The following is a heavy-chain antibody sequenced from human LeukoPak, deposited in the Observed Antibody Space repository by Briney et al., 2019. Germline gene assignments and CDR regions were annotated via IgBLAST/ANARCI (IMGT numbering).Heavy chain of an antibody. CDR3: ARTNVVVAATPNYYYYYMDV. CDR1: GYTFTSYA. Sequence: ASVKVSCKASGYTFTSYAMNWVRQAPGQGLEWMGWINTNTGNPTYAQGFTGRFVFSLDTSVSTAYLQISSLKAEDTAVYYCARTNVVVAATPNYYYYYMDVWGEGTTVTVSS. D-gene: IGHD2-15*01. CDR2: INTNTGNP. J-gene: IGHJ6*03. V-gene: IGHV7-4-1*02.